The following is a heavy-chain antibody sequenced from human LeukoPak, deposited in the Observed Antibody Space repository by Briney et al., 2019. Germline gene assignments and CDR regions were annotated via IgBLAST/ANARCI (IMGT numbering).Heavy chain of an antibody. CDR1: GFTFEDYG. J-gene: IGHJ4*02. CDR2: INWNGIIK. CDR3: ARDLYYGSGSRPNY. V-gene: IGHV3-20*04. Sequence: GGSLRLSCAVSGFTFEDYGMSWVRQGPGKGLEWVAGINWNGIIKRYGDSVRGRFTISRDNAKNSLYLQMNSLRAEDTAVYYCARDLYYGSGSRPNYWGQGTLVTVSS. D-gene: IGHD3-10*01.